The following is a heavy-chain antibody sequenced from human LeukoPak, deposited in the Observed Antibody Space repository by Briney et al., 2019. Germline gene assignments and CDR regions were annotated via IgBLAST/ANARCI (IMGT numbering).Heavy chain of an antibody. CDR2: IASDGSST. Sequence: GGSLRLSCAASGFTFSSYWMNWVRQAPGKGLVWVSRIASDGSSTTNADSVKGRFSISRDNAKNTLYLQMNSLRVEDTAVYYCARGRPHGNDYWGQGTLVTVSS. V-gene: IGHV3-74*01. J-gene: IGHJ4*02. CDR1: GFTFSSYW. CDR3: ARGRPHGNDY. D-gene: IGHD4-23*01.